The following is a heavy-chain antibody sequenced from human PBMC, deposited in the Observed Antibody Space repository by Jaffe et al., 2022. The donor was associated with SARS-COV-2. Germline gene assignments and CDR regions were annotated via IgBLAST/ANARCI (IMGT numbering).Heavy chain of an antibody. CDR2: INPYNGNT. J-gene: IGHJ5*02. V-gene: IGHV1-18*01. CDR1: GYTFSTYG. Sequence: QVQLVQSGAEVKKPGASVKVSCKASGYTFSTYGITWVRQAPGQGLEWMGWINPYNGNTNYAQKLQGRVTMTTDTSTSTAYMELRSLRSDDTAVFYCARSSPTCPGCWLDPWGQGTLVTVSS. CDR3: ARSSPTCPGCWLDP. D-gene: IGHD2-2*01.